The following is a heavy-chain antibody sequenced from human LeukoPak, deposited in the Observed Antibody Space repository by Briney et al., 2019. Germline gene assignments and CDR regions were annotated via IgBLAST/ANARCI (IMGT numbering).Heavy chain of an antibody. CDR1: GFTFSSYE. CDR3: AKEPRGRLRLSPNY. Sequence: GGSLRLSCAASGFTFSSYEMNWVRQAPGKGLEWVSYISSSGSTIYYADSVKGRFTISRDNSKNTLYLQMNSLRAEDTAVYYCAKEPRGRLRLSPNYWGQGTLVTVSS. CDR2: ISSSGSTI. D-gene: IGHD5-12*01. J-gene: IGHJ4*02. V-gene: IGHV3-48*03.